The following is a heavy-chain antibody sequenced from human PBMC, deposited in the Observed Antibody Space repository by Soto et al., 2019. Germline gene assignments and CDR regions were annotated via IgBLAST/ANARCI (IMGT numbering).Heavy chain of an antibody. CDR3: TREDTPGPGDY. D-gene: IGHD7-27*01. V-gene: IGHV3-7*01. CDR2: IKQDGSTK. Sequence: GGSLRLSCAASGFTLGSHWMSWVRQAPGKGLEWVANIKQDGSTKQYVDSVKGRFTISRDNAKNSLYLQMNSLRAEDTAVYYCTREDTPGPGDYWGQGTLVTVSS. CDR1: GFTLGSHW. J-gene: IGHJ4*02.